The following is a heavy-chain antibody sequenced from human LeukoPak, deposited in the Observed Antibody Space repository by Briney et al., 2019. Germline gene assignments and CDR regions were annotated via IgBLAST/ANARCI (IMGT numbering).Heavy chain of an antibody. CDR1: GFTFSSYG. CDR3: ARDLGRAAVANFDY. V-gene: IGHV3-33*01. D-gene: IGHD6-19*01. Sequence: HPGGSLRLSCAASGFTFSSYGMHWVRQAPGKGLEWVAVIWYDGSNKYYADSVKGRFTISRDNAKNSLYLQMNSLRAEDTAVYYCARDLGRAAVANFDYWGQGTLVTVSS. CDR2: IWYDGSNK. J-gene: IGHJ4*02.